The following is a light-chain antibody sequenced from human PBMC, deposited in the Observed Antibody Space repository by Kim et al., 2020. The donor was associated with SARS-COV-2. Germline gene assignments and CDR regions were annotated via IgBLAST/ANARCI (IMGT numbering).Light chain of an antibody. J-gene: IGLJ3*02. CDR1: SGHSSYA. V-gene: IGLV4-69*01. Sequence: QLVLTQSPSASTSPGASVNLTCTLSSGHSSYAIAWHQQQPEKGPRYLMKLNSDGSHSKGDGISDRFSASSSGAERYLTISSLQSEDEADYYCQAWGPGIQVFGGGTQLTVL. CDR3: QAWGPGIQV. CDR2: LNSDGSH.